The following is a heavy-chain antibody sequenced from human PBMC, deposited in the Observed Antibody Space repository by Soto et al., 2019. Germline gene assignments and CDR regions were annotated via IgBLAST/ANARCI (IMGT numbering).Heavy chain of an antibody. CDR2: ITKTGRST. D-gene: IGHD3-3*01. V-gene: IGHV3-23*01. CDR3: TKDAEAYDFAFDK. Sequence: EVQFLESGGGLVQPGGSLRLSCATSGFSFSNYGMNWVRQAPGKGLEWVSGITKTGRSTFIADSVRGRFTISRDNLKNIMYLQMNSLRVDDTALYYCTKDAEAYDFAFDKWGQGTMVTVTS. CDR1: GFSFSNYG. J-gene: IGHJ3*02.